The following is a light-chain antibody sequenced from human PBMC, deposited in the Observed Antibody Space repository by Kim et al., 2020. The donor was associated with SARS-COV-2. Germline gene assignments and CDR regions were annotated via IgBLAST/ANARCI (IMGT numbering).Light chain of an antibody. V-gene: IGKV3-20*01. CDR2: GAS. CDR3: QQYDSSIT. J-gene: IGKJ4*01. CDR1: QSLSSRF. Sequence: LSPGESASLSCRASQSLSSRFLAWYQQRRGQAPRLLIFGASSRATGIPDRFSGSGSGIDFTLTISRLEPEDFAVYYCQQYDSSITFGGGTKVDIK.